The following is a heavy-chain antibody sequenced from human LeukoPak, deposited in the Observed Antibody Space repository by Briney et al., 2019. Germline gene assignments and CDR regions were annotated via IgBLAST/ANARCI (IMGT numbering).Heavy chain of an antibody. CDR1: GFTFSSYE. CDR3: ARVLCGGDCWGGCGAFDI. V-gene: IGHV3-48*03. J-gene: IGHJ3*02. Sequence: GGSLRLSCAASGFTFSSYEMTWVRQAPGKGLEWVSYISSSGSTIYYADSVKGRFTISRDNAKNSLYLQMNSLRAEDTAVYYCARVLCGGDCWGGCGAFDIWGQGTMVTVSS. D-gene: IGHD2-21*02. CDR2: ISSSGSTI.